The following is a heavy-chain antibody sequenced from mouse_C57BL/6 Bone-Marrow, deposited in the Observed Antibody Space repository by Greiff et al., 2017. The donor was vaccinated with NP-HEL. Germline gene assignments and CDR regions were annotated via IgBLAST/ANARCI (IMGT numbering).Heavy chain of an antibody. V-gene: IGHV1-81*01. CDR2: IYPRSGNT. CDR3: ARYYGSRNDAMDY. J-gene: IGHJ4*01. CDR1: GYTFISYG. Sequence: QVQLQQSGAELARPGASVKLSCKASGYTFISYGISWVKQRTGQGLEWIGEIYPRSGNTYYNEKFKGKATLTADKSSSTAYMELRSLTSEDSAVYFCARYYGSRNDAMDYWGQGTSVTVSS. D-gene: IGHD1-1*01.